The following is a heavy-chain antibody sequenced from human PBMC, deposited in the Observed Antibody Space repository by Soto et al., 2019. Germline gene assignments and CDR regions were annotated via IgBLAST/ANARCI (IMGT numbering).Heavy chain of an antibody. CDR2: IYSGGST. Sequence: GGSLRLSCAASGFTVSSNYMSWVRQAPGKGLEWVSVIYSGGSTYYADSVKGRFTISRDNSKNTLYLQMNSLRAEDTAVYYCARVHYGDNYYYYYYMDVWGKGTTVTVSS. V-gene: IGHV3-66*01. D-gene: IGHD4-17*01. CDR3: ARVHYGDNYYYYYYMDV. J-gene: IGHJ6*03. CDR1: GFTVSSNY.